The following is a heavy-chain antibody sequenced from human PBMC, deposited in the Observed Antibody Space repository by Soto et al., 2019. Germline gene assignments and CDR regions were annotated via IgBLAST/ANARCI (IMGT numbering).Heavy chain of an antibody. CDR1: GFTFNYYW. J-gene: IGHJ3*01. CDR2: IHSDGSTT. CDR3: VRGVNGGFDL. Sequence: EVQLVESEGGLVQRGGSLRLSCAASGFTFNYYWMHWVRQAPGQGLVWVSHIHSDGSTTTYADSVKGRFTISRDNAKNTACRQMASLSAEAPAGSYCVRGVNGGFDLWGQGTTVTVSS. D-gene: IGHD4-17*01. V-gene: IGHV3-74*01.